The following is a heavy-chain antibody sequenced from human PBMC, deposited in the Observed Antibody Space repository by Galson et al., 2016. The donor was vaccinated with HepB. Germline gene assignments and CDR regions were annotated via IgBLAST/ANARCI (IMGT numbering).Heavy chain of an antibody. Sequence: SLRLSCAAFGFTFRSYTMNWVRQAPGKGLEWVSSISSSSSYIYYADSVKGRFTISRDNATNSLYLQMSSLRADDTAVYYCAREETTVTHPIDYWGQGTLVTVSS. J-gene: IGHJ4*02. V-gene: IGHV3-21*01. CDR3: AREETTVTHPIDY. CDR2: ISSSSSYI. D-gene: IGHD4-17*01. CDR1: GFTFRSYT.